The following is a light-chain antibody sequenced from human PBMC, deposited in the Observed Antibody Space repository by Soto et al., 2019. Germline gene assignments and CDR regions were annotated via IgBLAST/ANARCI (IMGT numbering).Light chain of an antibody. CDR1: SGHSSYA. Sequence: QPVLTQSPSASASLGASVKLTCTLSSGHSSYAIAWHQQQPEKGPRYLMKLNSDGSHSKGDGIPDRFSGSSSGAERYLTISSLQSEAEADYYCQTWGTGPWVFGGGTKVTVL. V-gene: IGLV4-69*01. CDR3: QTWGTGPWV. CDR2: LNSDGSH. J-gene: IGLJ3*02.